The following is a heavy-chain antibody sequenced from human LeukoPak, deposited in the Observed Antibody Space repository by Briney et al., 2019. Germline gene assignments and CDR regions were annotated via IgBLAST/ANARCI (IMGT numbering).Heavy chain of an antibody. CDR3: ARDPCGGDCYAFDI. Sequence: GGSLRLSCAGSGFTFSSYGMHWVRQAPGKGLEWVAVIWYDGSNKYYADSVKGRFTISRDNSKNTLYLQMNSLRAEDTAAYYCARDPCGGDCYAFDIWGQGTMVTVSS. V-gene: IGHV3-33*01. CDR2: IWYDGSNK. CDR1: GFTFSSYG. D-gene: IGHD2-21*02. J-gene: IGHJ3*02.